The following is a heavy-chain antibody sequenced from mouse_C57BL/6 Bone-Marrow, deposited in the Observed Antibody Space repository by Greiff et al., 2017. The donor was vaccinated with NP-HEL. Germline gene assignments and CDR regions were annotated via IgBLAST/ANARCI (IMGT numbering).Heavy chain of an antibody. CDR2: IYPRDGST. CDR3: ARKGDGYYPGAMDY. D-gene: IGHD2-3*01. CDR1: GYTFTDHT. V-gene: IGHV1-78*01. J-gene: IGHJ4*01. Sequence: VQLQQSDAELVKPGASVKISCKASGYTFTDHTIHWMKQRPEQGLEWIGYIYPRDGSTKYNEKFKGKATLTADKSSSTAYMQLNRLTSEDAAVYFFARKGDGYYPGAMDYWGQGTSVTVSS.